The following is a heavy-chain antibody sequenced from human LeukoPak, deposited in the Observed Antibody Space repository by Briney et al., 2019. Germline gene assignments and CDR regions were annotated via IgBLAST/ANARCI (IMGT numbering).Heavy chain of an antibody. J-gene: IGHJ4*02. V-gene: IGHV3-7*03. Sequence: PGGSLRLSCAASGLTFRRYWLTWVRQAPGKGREWVANINQEGSEKNYVDSVKGRFTIPRDNAKSSLYLQMNSMSDEDTAVYHCVSRGCTADACFVSSFNCFDHWGQGSLVTVSS. CDR1: GLTFRRYW. CDR2: INQEGSEK. CDR3: VSRGCTADACFVSSFNCFDH. D-gene: IGHD2-8*02.